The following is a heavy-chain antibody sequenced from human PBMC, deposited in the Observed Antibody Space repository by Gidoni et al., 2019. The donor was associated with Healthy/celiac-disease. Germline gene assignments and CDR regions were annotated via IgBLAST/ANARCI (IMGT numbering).Heavy chain of an antibody. J-gene: IGHJ4*02. CDR2: IYPGESDT. CDR1: AYSFTSYW. CDR3: ARGGGRTYYYDSSGYYPASY. D-gene: IGHD3-22*01. Sequence: EVQLVQSGAEVKKPGASLTISCKGSAYSFTSYWIGWVRQMPGKGLEWMGIIYPGESDTRYSPAFQGQVTISADKSISTAYLQWSSLKASDTAMDYCARGGGRTYYYDSSGYYPASYWGQGTLVTVSS. V-gene: IGHV5-51*03.